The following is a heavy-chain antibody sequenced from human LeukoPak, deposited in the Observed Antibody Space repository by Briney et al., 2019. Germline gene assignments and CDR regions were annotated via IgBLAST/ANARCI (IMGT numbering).Heavy chain of an antibody. D-gene: IGHD4-17*01. Sequence: GESLTLSCAASGFTFSNNDMSWVRQAPGKGLEWVSAITDSGTTYYADSVKGRFTISRDNSRSTLYLQVNSLSAEDTALYYCAKESTLTTAYFDYWGQGTLVTVSS. J-gene: IGHJ4*02. CDR1: GFTFSNND. CDR2: ITDSGTT. V-gene: IGHV3-23*01. CDR3: AKESTLTTAYFDY.